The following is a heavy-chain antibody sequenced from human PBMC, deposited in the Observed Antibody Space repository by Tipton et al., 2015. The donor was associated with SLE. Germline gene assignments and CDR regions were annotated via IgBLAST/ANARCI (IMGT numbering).Heavy chain of an antibody. CDR2: ISPSGST. D-gene: IGHD3-3*01. Sequence: LRLSCTVSGYSISSGYYWGWIRKPPGKGLEWIGSISPSGSTYYNPSLKSRVTISVDTSKNQFALKLSSVTAADTAVYYCASRRITIFGVAPAAFDIWGQGTMVTVSS. CDR1: GYSISSGYY. V-gene: IGHV4-38-2*02. CDR3: ASRRITIFGVAPAAFDI. J-gene: IGHJ3*02.